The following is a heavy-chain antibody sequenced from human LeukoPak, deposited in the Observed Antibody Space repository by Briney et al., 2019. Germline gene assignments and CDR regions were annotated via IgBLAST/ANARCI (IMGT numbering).Heavy chain of an antibody. Sequence: GRSLRLSCAASGFTFSSYAMSWVRQAPGKGLEWVSAISGSGGSTYYADSVKGRFTISRDNSKNTLYLQMNSLRAEDTAVYYCAKDLSYGYYTCFDYWGQGTLVTVSS. J-gene: IGHJ4*02. D-gene: IGHD3-3*01. V-gene: IGHV3-23*01. CDR2: ISGSGGST. CDR1: GFTFSSYA. CDR3: AKDLSYGYYTCFDY.